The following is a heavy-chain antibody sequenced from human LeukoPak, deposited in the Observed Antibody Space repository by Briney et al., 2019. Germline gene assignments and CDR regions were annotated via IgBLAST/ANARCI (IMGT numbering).Heavy chain of an antibody. CDR1: GGSISSGGYS. CDR2: LYFTGIT. J-gene: IGHJ4*02. CDR3: AREGCSGGSCYGTVGIDH. Sequence: PSETLSLTCTVSGGSISSGGYSWRWIRQFPGKGLEWNGYLYFTGITYYNTSLKSRATFSVDTSENEFSLSLRSVTAADTAVYYCAREGCSGGSCYGTVGIDHWGQGTVVTVSS. D-gene: IGHD2-15*01. V-gene: IGHV4-31*03.